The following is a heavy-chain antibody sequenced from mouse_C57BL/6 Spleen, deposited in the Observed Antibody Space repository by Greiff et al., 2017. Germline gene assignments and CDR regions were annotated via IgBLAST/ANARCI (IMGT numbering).Heavy chain of an antibody. Sequence: VQLQQSGPELVKPGASVKMSCKASGYTFTDYNMHWVKQSHGKSLEWIGYINPNNGGTSYNQKFKGKATLTVNKSSSTAYMELRSLTSEDSAVYYCARGSYGYDPCDYWGQGTTLTVSS. CDR1: GYTFTDYN. CDR3: ARGSYGYDPCDY. V-gene: IGHV1-22*01. D-gene: IGHD2-2*01. J-gene: IGHJ2*01. CDR2: INPNNGGT.